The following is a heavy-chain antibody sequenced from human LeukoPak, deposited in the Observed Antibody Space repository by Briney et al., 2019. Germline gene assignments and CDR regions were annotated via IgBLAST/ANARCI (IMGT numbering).Heavy chain of an antibody. CDR2: ISDSGTT. CDR1: GDSVTSGGYF. Sequence: SETLSLTCTVSGDSVTSGGYFWTWIRQHPGKGLEWIRYISDSGTTSYNPSLKSRVSISVATSNNQFSLRLSSVTAADTAVYYCARDVVVTTSPDAFDIWGQGTMVTVSS. D-gene: IGHD4-17*01. J-gene: IGHJ3*02. CDR3: ARDVVVTTSPDAFDI. V-gene: IGHV4-31*03.